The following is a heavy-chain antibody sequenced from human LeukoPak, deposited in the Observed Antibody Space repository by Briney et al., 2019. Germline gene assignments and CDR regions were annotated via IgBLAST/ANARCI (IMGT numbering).Heavy chain of an antibody. CDR1: GGSFSGYY. Sequence: SETLSLTCAVYGGSFSGYYWSWIRQPPGKGLEWIGYIYYSGSTNYNPSLKSRVTISVDTSKNQFSLKLSSVTAADTAVYYCTSVAYYYDSSGSRHDAFDIWGQGTMVTVSS. CDR2: IYYSGST. J-gene: IGHJ3*02. V-gene: IGHV4-59*01. CDR3: TSVAYYYDSSGSRHDAFDI. D-gene: IGHD3-22*01.